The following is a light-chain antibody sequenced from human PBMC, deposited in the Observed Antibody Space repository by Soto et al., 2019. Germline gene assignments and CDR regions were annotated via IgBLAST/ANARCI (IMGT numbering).Light chain of an antibody. CDR2: WAS. Sequence: DIVMTQSPESLAVSLGERATINCKSSQSVLYSSNNKNYLNWYQQKPGQPPKLLIYWASIRESGVPDRFSGSGSGTDFTLSISRLEPEDFAVYYCHQYGSSPQTFGQGTKVEIK. CDR1: QSVLYSSNNKNY. V-gene: IGKV4-1*01. CDR3: HQYGSSPQT. J-gene: IGKJ1*01.